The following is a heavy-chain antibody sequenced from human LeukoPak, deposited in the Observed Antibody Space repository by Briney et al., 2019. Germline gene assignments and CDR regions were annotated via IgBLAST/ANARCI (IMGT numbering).Heavy chain of an antibody. V-gene: IGHV3-7*01. Sequence: GGSLRLSCAASEFTFSGFWMNWVRQAPGEGLQWVGNIRQDGRRTHYSDAVQGRFTISRDNAQKSLYLQMNSLGPEDTAVYYCARDGQSSGTFDYWGQGTLVTVSS. CDR2: IRQDGRRT. CDR3: ARDGQSSGTFDY. J-gene: IGHJ4*02. D-gene: IGHD3-10*01. CDR1: EFTFSGFW.